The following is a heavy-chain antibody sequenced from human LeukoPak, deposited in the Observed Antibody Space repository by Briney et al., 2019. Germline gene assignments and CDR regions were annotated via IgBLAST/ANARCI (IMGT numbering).Heavy chain of an antibody. Sequence: PGGSLRLSCAASGFTFSSYAMSWVRQAPGKGPEWVSGISGSGGSTYYADSVKGRFTISRDNSKNTLYLQMNSLRAEDTAVYYCAKVMIGVLRGIFDYWGQGTLVTVSS. CDR3: AKVMIGVLRGIFDY. V-gene: IGHV3-23*01. J-gene: IGHJ4*02. CDR2: ISGSGGST. CDR1: GFTFSSYA. D-gene: IGHD3-10*01.